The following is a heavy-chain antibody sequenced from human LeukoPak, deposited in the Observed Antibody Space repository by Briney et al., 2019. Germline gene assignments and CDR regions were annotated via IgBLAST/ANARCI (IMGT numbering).Heavy chain of an antibody. J-gene: IGHJ4*02. CDR3: ARNGGNSDFDY. D-gene: IGHD4-23*01. CDR2: ISSSGTYI. V-gene: IGHV3-21*01. CDR1: GFTFSSYS. Sequence: GGSLRLSCAASGFTFSSYSMNWVRQASGKGLEWVSFISSSGTYIYYADSMKGRFTISRDNAKNSLYLQMNSLRAEDTAVYYCARNGGNSDFDYWGQGTLVTVSS.